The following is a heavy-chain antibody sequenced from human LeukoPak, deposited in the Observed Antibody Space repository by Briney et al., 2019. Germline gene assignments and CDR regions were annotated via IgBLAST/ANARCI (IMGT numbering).Heavy chain of an antibody. J-gene: IGHJ3*02. CDR2: INSGGSST. D-gene: IGHD6-19*01. Sequence: GGSLRLSCAASGFIFSSYWMHWVRQAPGKGLVWVSRINSGGSSTSYADSVKGRFTISRDNAKNTLYLQMNRLRAEDRAVYYCVREGQQWLVSNDAFDIWGQGTMVTVSS. V-gene: IGHV3-74*01. CDR3: VREGQQWLVSNDAFDI. CDR1: GFIFSSYW.